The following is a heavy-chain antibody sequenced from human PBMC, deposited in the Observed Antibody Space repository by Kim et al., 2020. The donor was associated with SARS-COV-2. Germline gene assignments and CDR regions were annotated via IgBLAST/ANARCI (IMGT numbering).Heavy chain of an antibody. Sequence: GGSLRLSCAASGFTFSSYSMNWVRQAPGKGLEWVSSISSSSSYIYYADSVKGRFTISRDNAKNSLYLQMNSLRAEDTAVYYCARFQVGSGYLFDYWGQGTLVTVSS. CDR3: ARFQVGSGYLFDY. CDR1: GFTFSSYS. V-gene: IGHV3-21*01. CDR2: ISSSSSYI. D-gene: IGHD3-22*01. J-gene: IGHJ4*02.